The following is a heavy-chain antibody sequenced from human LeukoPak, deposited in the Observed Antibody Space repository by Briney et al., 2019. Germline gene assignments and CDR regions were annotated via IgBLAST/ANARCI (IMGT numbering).Heavy chain of an antibody. Sequence: SETLSLTCTVSGGSISRYYWRWIRQPPGKGLEWIGYIYYSGSTNYDPSLKSRVNISVDTSKNQFSLKLSSVTAADTAVYYCARGRGLATVTTYDYWGQGTLVTVSS. CDR1: GGSISRYY. J-gene: IGHJ4*02. D-gene: IGHD4-11*01. CDR3: ARGRGLATVTTYDY. V-gene: IGHV4-59*01. CDR2: IYYSGST.